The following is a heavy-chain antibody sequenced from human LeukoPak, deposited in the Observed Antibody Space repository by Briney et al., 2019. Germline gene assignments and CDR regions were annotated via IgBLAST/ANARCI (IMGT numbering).Heavy chain of an antibody. CDR3: ARQLSPFAFDI. J-gene: IGHJ3*02. D-gene: IGHD5-18*01. CDR2: IIPIFGTA. Sequence: SVKVSCKASGGTFSSYAISWVRQAPGQGLEWMGRIIPIFGTANYAQKFQGRVTITTDESTSTAYMELSRLRSDDTAVYYCARQLSPFAFDIWGQGTMVTISS. CDR1: GGTFSSYA. V-gene: IGHV1-69*05.